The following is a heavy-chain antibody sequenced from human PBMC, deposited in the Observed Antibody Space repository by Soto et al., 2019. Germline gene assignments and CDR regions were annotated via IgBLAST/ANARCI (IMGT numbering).Heavy chain of an antibody. CDR1: GYTFASYA. CDR2: ISAYNGNT. CDR3: ARVAGSPDY. Sequence: ASVKVSCKASGYTFASYAISWMRQAPGQGLEWMGWISAYNGNTNYAQKLRGRVTMTTDTSTSTVYMELSSLRSEDTAVYYCARVAGSPDYWGQGTLVTVSS. D-gene: IGHD1-26*01. J-gene: IGHJ4*02. V-gene: IGHV1-18*01.